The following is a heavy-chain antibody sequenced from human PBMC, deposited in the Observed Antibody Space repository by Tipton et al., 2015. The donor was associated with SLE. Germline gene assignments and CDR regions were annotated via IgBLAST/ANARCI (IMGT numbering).Heavy chain of an antibody. CDR1: GYSISSGYY. Sequence: TLSLTCDVSGYSISSGYYWGWIRQPPGKGLEWIGTIYYSGSTYYNPSLKSRVFMSIDTSKNQLFLRLSSVTAADTAVYYCARHDFDDNGYYKHYFDYWGQGVLVTVSS. CDR3: ARHDFDDNGYYKHYFDY. V-gene: IGHV4-38-2*01. J-gene: IGHJ4*02. D-gene: IGHD3-22*01. CDR2: IYYSGST.